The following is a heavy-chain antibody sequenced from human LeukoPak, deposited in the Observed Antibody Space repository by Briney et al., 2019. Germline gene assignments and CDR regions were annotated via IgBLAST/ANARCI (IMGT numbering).Heavy chain of an antibody. CDR1: GFTFSSHE. D-gene: IGHD3-10*02. CDR2: ISSSGSTI. J-gene: IGHJ6*04. V-gene: IGHV3-48*03. CDR3: AELGITMIGGV. Sequence: PGGSLRLSCAASGFTFSSHEMNWVRQAPGKGLEWVSYISSSGSTIYYADSMKGRFTISRDNAKNSLYLQMNSLRAEDTAVYYCAELGITMIGGVWGKGTTVTISS.